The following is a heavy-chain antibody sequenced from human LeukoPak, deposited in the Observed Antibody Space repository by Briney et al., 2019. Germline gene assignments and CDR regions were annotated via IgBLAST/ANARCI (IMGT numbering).Heavy chain of an antibody. V-gene: IGHV3-74*01. CDR2: INSDGDST. Sequence: GGSLRLSCAASGFTFSSYWMQWVRQAPGKGLVWVSRINSDGDSTDYADSVKGRFTISRDNAKNTLYLQLNALRAEDTAVYYCAKDLRGRYSLDYWGPGTLVTVSP. D-gene: IGHD6-13*01. CDR1: GFTFSSYW. CDR3: AKDLRGRYSLDY. J-gene: IGHJ4*02.